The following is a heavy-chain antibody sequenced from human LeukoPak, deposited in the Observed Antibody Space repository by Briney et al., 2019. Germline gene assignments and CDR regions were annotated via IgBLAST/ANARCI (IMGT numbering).Heavy chain of an antibody. J-gene: IGHJ4*02. Sequence: SETLSLTCAVYGGSFSGYYWSWIRQPPGKGLEWIGEINHSGSTNYNPSLKSRVTISVDTSKNQFSLKLSSVTAADTAVYYCASQRGSSGWYPFDYWGQGTLVTVSS. CDR2: INHSGST. CDR1: GGSFSGYY. V-gene: IGHV4-34*01. CDR3: ASQRGSSGWYPFDY. D-gene: IGHD6-19*01.